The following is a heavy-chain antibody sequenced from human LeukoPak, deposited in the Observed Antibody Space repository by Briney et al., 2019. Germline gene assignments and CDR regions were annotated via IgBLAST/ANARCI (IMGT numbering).Heavy chain of an antibody. CDR3: ARTLFGVVISAFDI. CDR1: GGTFSSYT. V-gene: IGHV1-69*02. J-gene: IGHJ3*02. CDR2: IIPILGIA. D-gene: IGHD3-3*01. Sequence: APVKVSCKASGGTFSSYTISWVRQAPGQGLEWVGRIIPILGIANYAQKFQGRVTITADKSTSTAYMELSSLRSEDTAVYYCARTLFGVVISAFDIWGQGTMVSVSS.